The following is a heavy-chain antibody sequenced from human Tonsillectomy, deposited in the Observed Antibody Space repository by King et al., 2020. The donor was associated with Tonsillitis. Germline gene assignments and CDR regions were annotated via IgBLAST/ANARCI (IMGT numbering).Heavy chain of an antibody. D-gene: IGHD3-9*01. CDR2: IKQDGSEK. J-gene: IGHJ6*02. CDR1: GFTFSSYW. CDR3: ARDRQYDILTGKTYYYGMDV. Sequence: VQLVESGGGLVQPGGSLRLSCAASGFTFSSYWMSWVRQAPGKGLEWVASIKQDGSEKYYLDSVKGRFTISRDNTTNSLYLQKNSLRAEDTAVYYCARDRQYDILTGKTYYYGMDVWGQGTTVTVSS. V-gene: IGHV3-7*01.